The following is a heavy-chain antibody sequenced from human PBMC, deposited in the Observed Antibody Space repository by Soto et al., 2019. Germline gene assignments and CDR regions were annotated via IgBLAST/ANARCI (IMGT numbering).Heavy chain of an antibody. CDR1: GYPFNIDPSA. D-gene: IGHD2-15*01. J-gene: IGHJ4*02. CDR3: ARRGDVVGLDF. V-gene: IGHV1-3*01. Sequence: QVELVQSGAEVKKPGASVKVYCKASGYPFNIDPSAIHWVRQAPGQRLEWVGWIDPGSGNTKYSQTFQGRVTFTRDISASAAYMDLSSLTSQDTVMYYCARRGDVVGLDFWCQGNLV. CDR2: IDPGSGNT.